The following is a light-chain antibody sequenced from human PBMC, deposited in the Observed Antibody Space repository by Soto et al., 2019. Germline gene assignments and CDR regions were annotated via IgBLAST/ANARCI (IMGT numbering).Light chain of an antibody. V-gene: IGKV1D-12*01. CDR2: AAS. Sequence: DIQITQSPSAVSASVGDRVSITCRASQGISNWLAWYQQKPGRAPKLLIYAASSLQSGVSSRFSGSGSGTDFTLTISSLQPEDFATYYCQQGNSFPFTFGPGTKVDIK. J-gene: IGKJ3*01. CDR3: QQGNSFPFT. CDR1: QGISNW.